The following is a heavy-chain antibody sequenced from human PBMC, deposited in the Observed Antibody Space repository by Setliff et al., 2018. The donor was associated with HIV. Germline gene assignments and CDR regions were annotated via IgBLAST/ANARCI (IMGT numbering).Heavy chain of an antibody. D-gene: IGHD1-1*01. CDR3: ARDDRNWNPLDAFDI. Sequence: ASVKVSCKASGYSFSNYGISWVRQAPGQGLEWMGWISGYNRNTEYAQNLRGRVTVTKDTSTNTAYMELRNLRSDDTAVYYCARDDRNWNPLDAFDIWGQGTMVTVS. J-gene: IGHJ3*02. CDR1: GYSFSNYG. V-gene: IGHV1-18*01. CDR2: ISGYNRNT.